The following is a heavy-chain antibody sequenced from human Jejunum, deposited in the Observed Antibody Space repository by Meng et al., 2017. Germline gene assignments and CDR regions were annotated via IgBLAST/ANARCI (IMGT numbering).Heavy chain of an antibody. J-gene: IGHJ4*02. D-gene: IGHD1-26*01. Sequence: GESLKISCAASGFTFNNYAMSWVRQAPGKGLEWVSAIWSNGRNTYYADSVKGRFTVSRDNSKNTLYLQMNSLRAEDTAVYYCANPYSGSQINDYWGQGTLVTVSS. CDR1: GFTFNNYA. CDR2: IWSNGRNT. V-gene: IGHV3-23*01. CDR3: ANPYSGSQINDY.